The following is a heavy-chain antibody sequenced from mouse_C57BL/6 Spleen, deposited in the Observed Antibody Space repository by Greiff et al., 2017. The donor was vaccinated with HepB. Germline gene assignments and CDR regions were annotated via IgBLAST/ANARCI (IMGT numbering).Heavy chain of an antibody. V-gene: IGHV1-22*01. J-gene: IGHJ2*01. D-gene: IGHD1-1*01. CDR2: INPNNGGT. Sequence: EVQLQQSGPELVKPGASVKMSCKASGYTFTDYNMHWVKQSPGKSLEWIGYINPNNGGTSYNQKFKGKATLTVNKSSSTAYMELSSLTSEDSAVYYCARSDYYGSSPDYWGQGTTLTVSS. CDR1: GYTFTDYN. CDR3: ARSDYYGSSPDY.